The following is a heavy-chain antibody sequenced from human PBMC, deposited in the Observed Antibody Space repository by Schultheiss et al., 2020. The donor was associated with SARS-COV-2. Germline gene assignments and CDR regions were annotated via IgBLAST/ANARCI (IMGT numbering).Heavy chain of an antibody. CDR1: GYAFTSYG. CDR3: ARDVIVSSGWYVEPGAY. CDR2: ITPYNGNT. J-gene: IGHJ4*02. D-gene: IGHD6-19*01. V-gene: IGHV1-18*04. Sequence: ASVKVSCKASGYAFTSYGVSWVRQAPGQGLEWMGWITPYNGNTNYAQKFEGRVTMTTDTSTSTAYMELRSLRSDDTAVYYCARDVIVSSGWYVEPGAYWGQGTLVTVSS.